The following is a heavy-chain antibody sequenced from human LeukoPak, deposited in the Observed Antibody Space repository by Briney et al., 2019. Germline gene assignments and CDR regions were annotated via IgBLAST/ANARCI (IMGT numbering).Heavy chain of an antibody. J-gene: IGHJ5*02. V-gene: IGHV3-23*01. CDR3: AKGDSSSPRYNWFDP. Sequence: GGSLRLSCAASGFTFSSYAMRWVRQAPGKGLEWVSAISGSGGSTYYADSVKGRFTISRDNSKNTLYLQMNSLRAEDTAVYYCAKGDSSSPRYNWFDPRGQGTLVTVSS. CDR1: GFTFSSYA. CDR2: ISGSGGST. D-gene: IGHD6-6*01.